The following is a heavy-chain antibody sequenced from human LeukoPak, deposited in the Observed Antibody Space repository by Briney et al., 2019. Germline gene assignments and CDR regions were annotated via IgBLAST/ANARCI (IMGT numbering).Heavy chain of an antibody. CDR1: GFTFSNYA. D-gene: IGHD4-17*01. V-gene: IGHV3-23*01. CDR3: ARDDTNGGYYEFGY. J-gene: IGHJ4*02. CDR2: IANDGRT. Sequence: GGSLRLSCAASGFTFSNYAMSWVRQAPGKGLECVSVIANDGRTYYANSVKGRFTISRDISKNMVYLQMNSLRADDTAVYYCARDDTNGGYYEFGYWGQGTLVTVSS.